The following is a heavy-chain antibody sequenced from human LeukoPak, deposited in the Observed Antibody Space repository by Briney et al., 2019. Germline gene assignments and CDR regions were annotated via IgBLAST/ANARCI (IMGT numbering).Heavy chain of an antibody. D-gene: IGHD6-19*01. CDR1: GFTFSTYA. CDR2: LTGGEGIT. Sequence: GGSLRLFCAASGFTFSTYAMSWVRQPSGKGLEWVSTLTGGEGITHYADSVKGRFTISRDNSKNTLYLQMNSLRVEDTAVYYCAKDMGRGWCYFDYWGQGTLVTVSS. CDR3: AKDMGRGWCYFDY. J-gene: IGHJ4*02. V-gene: IGHV3-23*01.